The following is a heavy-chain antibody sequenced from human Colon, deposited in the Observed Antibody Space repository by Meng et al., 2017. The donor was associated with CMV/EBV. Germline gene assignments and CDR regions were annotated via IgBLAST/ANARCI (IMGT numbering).Heavy chain of an antibody. CDR2: INPTGDST. Sequence: QVQLVQSGAEVRKPGASVRVSCKASGYTFSKSYIYWVRQAPGQGPEWMGIINPTGDSTTLAQKFQGRVTVTRDTSTNTVYMDLNNLRSEDTAVYYCARQISVGSVDPWGQGTLVTVSS. D-gene: IGHD1-26*01. V-gene: IGHV1-46*01. CDR3: ARQISVGSVDP. CDR1: GYTFSKSY. J-gene: IGHJ5*02.